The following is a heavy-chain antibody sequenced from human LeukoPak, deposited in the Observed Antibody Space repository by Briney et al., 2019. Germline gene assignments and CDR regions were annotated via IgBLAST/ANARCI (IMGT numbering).Heavy chain of an antibody. D-gene: IGHD3-22*01. J-gene: IGHJ4*02. CDR2: ISINGDNT. CDR1: GFTFSNYA. Sequence: GSLRLSCAASGFTFSNYALHWVRQAPGKGLEYVSAISINGDNTYYANSVKGRFTISRDNSKNTLYLQMGSLRAEDMAVYYCARVLRDISGYYDYWGQGTLVTVSS. CDR3: ARVLRDISGYYDY. V-gene: IGHV3-64*01.